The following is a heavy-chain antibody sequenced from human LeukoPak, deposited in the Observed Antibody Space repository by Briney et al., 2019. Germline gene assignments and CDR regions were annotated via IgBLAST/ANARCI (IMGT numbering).Heavy chain of an antibody. Sequence: SETLSLTCAVSGYSISSGYYWGWIRQPPGKGLEWIGSIYHSGSTYYNPSLKGRVTISVDTSKNQFSLKLSSVTAADTAVYYCARRPDDYWGQGTLVTVSS. D-gene: IGHD1-14*01. CDR2: IYHSGST. J-gene: IGHJ4*02. CDR3: ARRPDDY. V-gene: IGHV4-38-2*01. CDR1: GYSISSGYY.